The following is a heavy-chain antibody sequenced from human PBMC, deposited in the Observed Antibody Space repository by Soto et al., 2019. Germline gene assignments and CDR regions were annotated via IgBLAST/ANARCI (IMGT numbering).Heavy chain of an antibody. J-gene: IGHJ4*02. Sequence: GGSLRLSCTASGFTFGDYAMGWVRQAPGKGLEWVGFIRSKAYGGTTEYAASVKGRFTISRDDSKSIAYLQMNSLKTEDTAVYYCTRGRPYFDYWGQGTLVTVSS. CDR2: IRSKAYGGTT. D-gene: IGHD3-10*01. V-gene: IGHV3-49*04. CDR1: GFTFGDYA. CDR3: TRGRPYFDY.